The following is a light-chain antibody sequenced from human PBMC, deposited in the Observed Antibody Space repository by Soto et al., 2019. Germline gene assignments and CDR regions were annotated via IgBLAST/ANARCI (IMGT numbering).Light chain of an antibody. CDR1: QSVSSSY. V-gene: IGKV3-20*01. J-gene: IGKJ2*01. CDR3: QHYGSSPRMYT. CDR2: GTS. Sequence: EIVLTQSPGTLSLSPGERATLSCRASQSVSSSYLAWYQQKPGQAPRLLISGTSSRASGIPDWFSGSGSGTDFTLTISRLEPEDFAVYYCQHYGSSPRMYTFGQGTKLEIK.